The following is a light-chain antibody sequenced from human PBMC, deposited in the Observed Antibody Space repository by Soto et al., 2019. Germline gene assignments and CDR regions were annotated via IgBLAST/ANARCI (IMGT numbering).Light chain of an antibody. CDR2: GAS. CDR3: QQYGSSPPYT. V-gene: IGKV3-20*01. J-gene: IGKJ2*01. CDR1: HSVSSTY. Sequence: EIVLTQSPGTLSLSPGERATLSCRASHSVSSTYLAWYQQKPGQAPRLLIYGASSRATGIPDRFSGSGSGTDFTLTISRVEPEDFAVYYCQQYGSSPPYTFGQGTKLEIK.